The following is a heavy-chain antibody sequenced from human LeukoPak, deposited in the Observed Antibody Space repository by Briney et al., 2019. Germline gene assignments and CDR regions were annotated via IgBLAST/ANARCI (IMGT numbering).Heavy chain of an antibody. Sequence: ASVKVSCKASGYTFTGYYMHWVRQAPGQGLEWMGWINPNSGGTNYAQKFQGRVTMTRDTSISTAYMELSRLRSDDTAVYYCAGELRLYDSSGSLGDYFDYWGQGTLVTVSS. CDR3: AGELRLYDSSGSLGDYFDY. V-gene: IGHV1-2*02. CDR2: INPNSGGT. J-gene: IGHJ4*02. D-gene: IGHD3-22*01. CDR1: GYTFTGYY.